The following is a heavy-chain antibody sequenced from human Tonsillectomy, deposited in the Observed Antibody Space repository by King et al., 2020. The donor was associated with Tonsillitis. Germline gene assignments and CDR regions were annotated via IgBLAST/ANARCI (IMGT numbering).Heavy chain of an antibody. CDR3: ARDTPGRGWYFDL. D-gene: IGHD2-15*01. CDR2: IYSGSSRT. CDR1: GFTFSSYA. J-gene: IGHJ2*01. V-gene: IGHV3-23*03. Sequence: QLVQSGGGLVQPGGSLRLSCAASGFTFSSYAMSWVRQAPGEGLEWVSIIYSGSSRTYYVDSVKGRFTISRDDSNNTLYLQMNNLRAEDTAVYYCARDTPGRGWYFDLWGRGTLVTVSS.